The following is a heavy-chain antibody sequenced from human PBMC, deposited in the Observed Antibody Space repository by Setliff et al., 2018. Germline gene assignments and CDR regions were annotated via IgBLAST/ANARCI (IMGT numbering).Heavy chain of an antibody. CDR3: ARAPRYFDATGSYFDS. D-gene: IGHD3-22*01. Sequence: TSETLSLTCTVSGGSISSNYWTWIRQFAGKGLEWIGRIYSSGRATYNPSLNSRVTMSVDTSKNQFSLKVRSVTAADTALYYCARAPRYFDATGSYFDSWGQGTLVTVSS. CDR1: GGSISSNY. CDR2: IYSSGRA. V-gene: IGHV4-4*07. J-gene: IGHJ4*02.